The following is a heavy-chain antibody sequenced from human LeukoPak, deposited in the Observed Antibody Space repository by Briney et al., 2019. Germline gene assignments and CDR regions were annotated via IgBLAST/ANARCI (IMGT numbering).Heavy chain of an antibody. CDR1: GFTFSSYW. CDR2: INSDGTST. D-gene: IGHD1-7*01. CDR3: AKGGTTLSDY. J-gene: IGHJ4*02. V-gene: IGHV3-74*01. Sequence: PGGSLRLSCAASGFTFSSYWMHWGRQAPGMGLVWVSRINSDGTSTSYADSVKGRFTISRDNAKNTLYLQMNSLRAEDTAVYYCAKGGTTLSDYWGQGTLVTVSS.